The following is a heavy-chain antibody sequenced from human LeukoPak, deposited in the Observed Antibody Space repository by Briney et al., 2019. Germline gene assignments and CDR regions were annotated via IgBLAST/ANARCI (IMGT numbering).Heavy chain of an antibody. CDR1: GYTFTSYG. CDR3: ARDKNGQYCSSTSCYLSWFDP. V-gene: IGHV1-18*01. CDR2: ISAYNGNT. D-gene: IGHD2-2*01. Sequence: ASVKVSCKASGYTFTSYGTSWVRQAPGQGLEWMGWISAYNGNTNYAQKLQGRVTMTTDTSTSTAYMELRSLRSDDTAVYYCARDKNGQYCSSTSCYLSWFDPWGQGTLVTVSS. J-gene: IGHJ5*02.